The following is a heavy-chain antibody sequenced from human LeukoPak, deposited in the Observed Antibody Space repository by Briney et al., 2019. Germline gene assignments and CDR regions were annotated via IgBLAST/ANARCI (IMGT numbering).Heavy chain of an antibody. CDR2: IKEDGGEI. Sequence: HSGGSLRLSCAASAFTFSNYWMSWVRQAPGKGPEWVANIKEDGGEINYLDSVKGRFTISRDNAKNSLYLQMNRLRAEDTAVYYCARDRGYSTFDYWGQGTPATVSS. D-gene: IGHD4-23*01. V-gene: IGHV3-7*01. CDR3: ARDRGYSTFDY. J-gene: IGHJ4*02. CDR1: AFTFSNYW.